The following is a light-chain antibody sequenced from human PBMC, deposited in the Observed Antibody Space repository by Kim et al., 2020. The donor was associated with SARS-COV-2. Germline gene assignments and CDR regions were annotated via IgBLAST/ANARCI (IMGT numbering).Light chain of an antibody. J-gene: IGKJ2*01. CDR1: QSLVHSDGGTY. Sequence: QPASLSCRSSQSLVHSDGGTYLSWLHQRPGQPPRLLIYKTSNRFSGVPDRFSGSGAGTHFTLTISRVEAEDVGIYYCMQTRQFPHTFGQGTKLEI. V-gene: IGKV2-24*01. CDR2: KTS. CDR3: MQTRQFPHT.